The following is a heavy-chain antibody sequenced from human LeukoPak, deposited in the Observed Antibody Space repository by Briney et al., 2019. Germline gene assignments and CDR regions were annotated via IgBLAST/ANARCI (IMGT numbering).Heavy chain of an antibody. Sequence: SETLSLTCTVSGGSINSYYWSWIRQPPGKGLEWIGQVYYSGGTNYNPSLKSRVSISVDTPKNQLSLKLSSVTAADTAVYYCARRDCGGDCYSGVKIDYWGQGTLVTVSS. CDR3: ARRDCGGDCYSGVKIDY. CDR1: GGSINSYY. D-gene: IGHD2-21*01. V-gene: IGHV4-59*08. J-gene: IGHJ4*02. CDR2: VYYSGGT.